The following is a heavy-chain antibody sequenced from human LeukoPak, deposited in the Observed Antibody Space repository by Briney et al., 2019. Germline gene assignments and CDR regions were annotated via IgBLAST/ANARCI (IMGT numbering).Heavy chain of an antibody. J-gene: IGHJ4*02. CDR1: GFTVRTNY. Sequence: PGGSLRLSCAASGFTVRTNYMSWVRQAPGKGLEWVSVIYTGGSTYSADSVKGRFTISRDNSKNTLDLQMSSLRAEDTAVYYCARRGHGYGSPFDYWGQGTLVTVSS. CDR2: IYTGGST. D-gene: IGHD5-18*01. V-gene: IGHV3-53*01. CDR3: ARRGHGYGSPFDY.